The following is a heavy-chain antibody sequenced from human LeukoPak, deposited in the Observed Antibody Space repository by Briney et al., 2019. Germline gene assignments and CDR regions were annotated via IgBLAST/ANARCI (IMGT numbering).Heavy chain of an antibody. D-gene: IGHD2-2*01. V-gene: IGHV3-23*01. CDR2: ISGSGGST. CDR3: AKDGVVPAAPNWFDP. CDR1: GFTFSDYY. Sequence: PGGSLRLSCAASGFTFSDYYMSWIRQAPGKGLEWVSAISGSGGSTYYADSVKGRFTISRDNSKNTLYLQMNSLRAEDTAVYYCAKDGVVPAAPNWFDPWGQGTLVTVSS. J-gene: IGHJ5*02.